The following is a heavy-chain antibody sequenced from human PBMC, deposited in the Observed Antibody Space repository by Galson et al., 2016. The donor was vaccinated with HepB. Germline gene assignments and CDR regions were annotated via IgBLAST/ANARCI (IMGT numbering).Heavy chain of an antibody. J-gene: IGHJ6*02. V-gene: IGHV3-74*01. CDR3: APPDLPYYGLDV. CDR1: GFTFSRYW. Sequence: SLGLSCAASGFTFSRYWMHWLRQAPGKGLAWVSSINSDGSSISYADSVKGRFTITRDNAKSKLYLQMNSLKAEDTAVYYCAPPDLPYYGLDVWGQETTVTVSS. D-gene: IGHD1-14*01. CDR2: INSDGSSI.